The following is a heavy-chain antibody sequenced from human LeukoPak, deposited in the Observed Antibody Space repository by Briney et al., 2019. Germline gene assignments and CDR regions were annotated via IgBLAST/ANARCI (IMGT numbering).Heavy chain of an antibody. V-gene: IGHV3-74*01. CDR3: AREDGWSGYFDY. D-gene: IGHD2-15*01. J-gene: IGHJ4*02. Sequence: GGSLRLSCAASGFTFSSYCMHWVRQAPGKGLVWVSRINSDGSSTSYADSVKGRFTISRDNAKNTLYLQMNSLRAEDTAVYYCAREDGWSGYFDYWGQGTLVTVSS. CDR1: GFTFSSYC. CDR2: INSDGSST.